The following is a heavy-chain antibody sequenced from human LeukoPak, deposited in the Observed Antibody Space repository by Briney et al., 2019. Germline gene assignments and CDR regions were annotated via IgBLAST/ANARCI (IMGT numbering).Heavy chain of an antibody. V-gene: IGHV3-21*01. CDR3: ARRGYYDSSGYDY. Sequence: GGSLRLSCAASGFTFSNHAMNWVRQAPGKGLEWVSSISGSSSDIYYADSVKGRFTISRDNAKNSLYLQINSLRAEDTAIYYCARRGYYDSSGYDYWGQGTLVTVSS. D-gene: IGHD3-22*01. CDR2: ISGSSSDI. CDR1: GFTFSNHA. J-gene: IGHJ4*02.